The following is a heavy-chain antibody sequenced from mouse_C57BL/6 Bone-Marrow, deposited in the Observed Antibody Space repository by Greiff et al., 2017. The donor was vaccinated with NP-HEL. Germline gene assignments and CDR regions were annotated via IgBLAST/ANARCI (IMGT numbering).Heavy chain of an antibody. CDR3: ARSQSPYDYDEYYFDY. J-gene: IGHJ2*01. D-gene: IGHD2-4*01. CDR2: IDPSDSYT. Sequence: QVQLKQPGAELVMPGASVKLSCKASGYTFTSYWMHWVKQRPGQGLEWIGEIDPSDSYTNYNQQFKGKSTLTVDKSSSTAYMQLSSLTSEDSAVYYCARSQSPYDYDEYYFDYWGQGTTLTVSS. CDR1: GYTFTSYW. V-gene: IGHV1-69*01.